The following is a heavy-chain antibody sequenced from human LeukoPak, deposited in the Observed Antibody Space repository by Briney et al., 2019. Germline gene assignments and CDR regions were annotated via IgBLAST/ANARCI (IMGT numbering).Heavy chain of an antibody. CDR3: AREKSWIQLWLRRYFDY. Sequence: PGGSLRLSCAASGFTFSSYWMSWVRQAPGKGLEWVANIKQDGSEKYYVDSVKGRFTISRDNAKNSLYLQMNSVRAEDTAVYYCAREKSWIQLWLRRYFDYWGQGTLVTVSS. D-gene: IGHD5-18*01. J-gene: IGHJ4*02. CDR2: IKQDGSEK. CDR1: GFTFSSYW. V-gene: IGHV3-7*01.